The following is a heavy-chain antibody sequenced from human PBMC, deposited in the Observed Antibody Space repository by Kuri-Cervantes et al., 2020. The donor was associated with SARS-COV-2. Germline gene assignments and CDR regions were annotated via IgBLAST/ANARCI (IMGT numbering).Heavy chain of an antibody. V-gene: IGHV4-38-2*02. CDR2: IYHSGST. Sequence: SETLSLTCTVSGYSISSGYYWGWIRQPPGKGLEWIGSIYHSGSTYYNPSLKSRVTISVDTSKIQFSLKLSSVTAADTAVYYCARGGYSSSWYEGFDYWGQGTLVTVSS. CDR1: GYSISSGYY. J-gene: IGHJ4*02. CDR3: ARGGYSSSWYEGFDY. D-gene: IGHD6-13*01.